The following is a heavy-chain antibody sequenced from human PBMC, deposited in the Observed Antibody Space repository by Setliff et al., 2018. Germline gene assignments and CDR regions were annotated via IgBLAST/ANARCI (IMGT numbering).Heavy chain of an antibody. Sequence: ASVKVSCKASGYTFSDYGISWVRLAPGQGLEWMGWISPHTGNTYYTPKLHGRVTLTSDTSTSTAYMELSSLRSDDTAVYYCARDGAYCSGGSCYSFDYWGQGTPVTVSS. J-gene: IGHJ4*02. CDR3: ARDGAYCSGGSCYSFDY. CDR1: GYTFSDYG. D-gene: IGHD2-15*01. CDR2: ISPHTGNT. V-gene: IGHV1-18*01.